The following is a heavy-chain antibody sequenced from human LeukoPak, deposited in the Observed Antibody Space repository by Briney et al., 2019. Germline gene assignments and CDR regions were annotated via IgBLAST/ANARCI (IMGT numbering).Heavy chain of an antibody. CDR1: GFTFRSYW. CDR2: IKQDGSEK. J-gene: IGHJ4*02. D-gene: IGHD3-10*01. V-gene: IGHV3-7*04. Sequence: GGSLRLSCAASGFTFRSYWMTWVRQAPEKGLEWVANIKQDGSEKYYVDSVKGRFTISRDNAKNSLYLQMNSLRAEDTAVYYCAREYYYGSGSYYNGYWGQGTLVTVSP. CDR3: AREYYYGSGSYYNGY.